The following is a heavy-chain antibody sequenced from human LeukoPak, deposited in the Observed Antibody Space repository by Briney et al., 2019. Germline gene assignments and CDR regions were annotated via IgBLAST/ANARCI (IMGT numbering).Heavy chain of an antibody. CDR3: ARQVSSWDRAWDY. CDR1: GYSFTSYW. Sequence: GESLKISCKGSGYSFTSYWIGWVRQMPGKGLEWMGIIYPGDSDTRYSPSFQGQVTVSADKSISTAYLQWSSLKASDTAMYYCARQVSSWDRAWDYWGQGTLVTVSS. D-gene: IGHD6-13*01. J-gene: IGHJ4*02. CDR2: IYPGDSDT. V-gene: IGHV5-51*01.